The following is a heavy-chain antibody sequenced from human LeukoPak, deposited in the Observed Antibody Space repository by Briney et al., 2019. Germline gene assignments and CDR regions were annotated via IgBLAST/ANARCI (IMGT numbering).Heavy chain of an antibody. CDR3: ARDAEVGTLFGVLSRYNWFDP. Sequence: GGSLRLSCAASGFSSSYFWMSWVRQAPGKVLEWVANIKQVGCEKYYVDSVKGRFTISRDNAKKSLYLQMNSLRAEDTAVYYCARDAEVGTLFGVLSRYNWFDPWGQGALVTVSS. J-gene: IGHJ5*02. V-gene: IGHV3-7*01. CDR1: GFSSSYFW. D-gene: IGHD3-3*01. CDR2: IKQVGCEK.